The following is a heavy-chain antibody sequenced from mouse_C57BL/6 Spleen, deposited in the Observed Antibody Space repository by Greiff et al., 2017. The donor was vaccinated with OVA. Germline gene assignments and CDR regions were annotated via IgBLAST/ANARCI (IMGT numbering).Heavy chain of an antibody. CDR1: GFTFSSYA. D-gene: IGHD2-1*01. J-gene: IGHJ1*03. Sequence: EVKLEESGGGLVKPGGSLKLSCAASGFTFSSYAMSWVRQTPEKRLEWVATISDGGSYTYYPDNVKGRFTISRDNAKNNLYLQMSHLKSEDTAMYYCARGEGYGNYGYFDVWGTGTTVTVSS. CDR2: ISDGGSYT. V-gene: IGHV5-4*03. CDR3: ARGEGYGNYGYFDV.